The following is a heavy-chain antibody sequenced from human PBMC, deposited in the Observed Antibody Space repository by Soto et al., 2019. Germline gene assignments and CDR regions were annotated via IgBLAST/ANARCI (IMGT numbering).Heavy chain of an antibody. V-gene: IGHV4-34*01. CDR3: ARGGYCSSTSCYRGKFDY. CDR1: GGSFSGYY. J-gene: IGHJ4*02. D-gene: IGHD2-2*01. Sequence: QVQLQQWGAGLLKPSETLSLTCAVYGGSFSGYYWSWIRQPPGKGLEWIGEINHSGSTNYNPSLKSRVTISVDTSKNQFSLKLSSVTAADTAVYYCARGGYCSSTSCYRGKFDYWGQGTLVTVSS. CDR2: INHSGST.